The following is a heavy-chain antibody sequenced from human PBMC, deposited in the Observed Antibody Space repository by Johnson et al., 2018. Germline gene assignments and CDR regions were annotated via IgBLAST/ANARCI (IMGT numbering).Heavy chain of an antibody. CDR3: AKAVGRGYDDMDV. V-gene: IGHV4-59*01. J-gene: IGHJ6*03. CDR2: ISYSGNT. D-gene: IGHD1-26*01. CDR1: GGSITDDY. Sequence: QVQLVESGPGLVKPSESLSLTCTVSGGSITDDYWIWIRQPPGKGLEWIGYISYSGNTKYNPSLDRRVTISVDTSKTQFSLRLGSVTAADKAIYYWAKAVGRGYDDMDVGGKGTTVTVSS.